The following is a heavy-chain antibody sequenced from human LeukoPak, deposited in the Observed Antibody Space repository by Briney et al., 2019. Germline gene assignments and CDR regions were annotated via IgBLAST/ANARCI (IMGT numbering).Heavy chain of an antibody. J-gene: IGHJ4*02. CDR3: ARERDYGDSFFDY. D-gene: IGHD4-17*01. Sequence: SETLSLTCTVSGGSIVTYYWSWIRQPPGKGLEWIGYIYYSGSTNYNPSLKSRVTISLDTSKNQFPLKLSSVTAADTALYYCARERDYGDSFFDYWGQGTLVTVSS. CDR1: GGSIVTYY. CDR2: IYYSGST. V-gene: IGHV4-59*01.